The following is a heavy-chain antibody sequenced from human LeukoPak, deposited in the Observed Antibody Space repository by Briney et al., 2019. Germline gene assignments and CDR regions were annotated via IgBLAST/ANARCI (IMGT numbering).Heavy chain of an antibody. V-gene: IGHV5-51*01. J-gene: IGHJ5*02. CDR1: GYSFTSYW. CDR2: IYPGDSDT. D-gene: IGHD3-9*01. CDR3: ASNYDILTGPFDP. Sequence: GESLKISCKGSGYSFTSYWIGWVRQMPGKGLEWMGIIYPGDSDTRYSPSFQGQVTISADKSISTAYLQWSSLKASGTAMYYCASNYDILTGPFDPWGQGTLVTVSS.